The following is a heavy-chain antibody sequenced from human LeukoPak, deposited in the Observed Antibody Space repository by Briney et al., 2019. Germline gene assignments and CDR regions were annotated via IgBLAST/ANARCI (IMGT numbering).Heavy chain of an antibody. CDR2: ISSSSSYI. D-gene: IGHD3-9*01. Sequence: GGSLRLSCAASRFTFSSYSMNWVRQAPGKGLEWVSSISSSSSYIYYADSVKGRFTISRDNAKNSLYLQMNSLRAEDTAVYYCARDRRDILTGYLDYWGQGTLVTVSS. CDR1: RFTFSSYS. V-gene: IGHV3-21*01. CDR3: ARDRRDILTGYLDY. J-gene: IGHJ4*02.